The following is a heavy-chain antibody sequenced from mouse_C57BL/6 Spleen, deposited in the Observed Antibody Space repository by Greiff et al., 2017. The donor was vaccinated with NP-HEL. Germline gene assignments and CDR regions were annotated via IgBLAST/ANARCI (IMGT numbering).Heavy chain of an antibody. V-gene: IGHV1-26*01. Sequence: VQLQQSGPELVKPGASVKISCKASGYTFTDYYMNWVKQSHGKSLEWIGDINPNNGGTSYNQKFKGKATLTVDKSSSTAYMELRSLTSEDSAVYYCARLRAYYSNLDYWGQGTTLTVSS. CDR3: ARLRAYYSNLDY. CDR2: INPNNGGT. D-gene: IGHD2-5*01. CDR1: GYTFTDYY. J-gene: IGHJ2*01.